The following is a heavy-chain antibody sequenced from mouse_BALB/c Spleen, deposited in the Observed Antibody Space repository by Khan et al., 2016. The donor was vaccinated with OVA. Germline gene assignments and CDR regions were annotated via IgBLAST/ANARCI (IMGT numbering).Heavy chain of an antibody. D-gene: IGHD2-1*01. J-gene: IGHJ3*01. V-gene: IGHV5-4*02. Sequence: EVELVESGGDLVKPGGSLKLSCAASGFTFSDYYMYWVRQTPETRLEWVATISDGGTYTYYPDSVKGRFTISRDDAMNDLYLQMTSLKSEDTAMYYCARGVYGNPFAYWGQGTLVTVSA. CDR2: ISDGGTYT. CDR3: ARGVYGNPFAY. CDR1: GFTFSDYY.